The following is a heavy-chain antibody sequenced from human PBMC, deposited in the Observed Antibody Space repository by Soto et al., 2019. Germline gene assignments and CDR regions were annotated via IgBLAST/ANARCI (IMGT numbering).Heavy chain of an antibody. D-gene: IGHD3-10*01. J-gene: IGHJ5*02. CDR2: IYYSGST. V-gene: IGHV4-61*01. CDR3: ARDLPSRGVSFDP. Sequence: PSETLSLTCTVSGGSVSSGSYYWSWIRQPPGKGLEWIGYIYYSGSTNYNPSLKSRVTISVDTSKNQFSLKLSSVTAADTAVYYCARDLPSRGVSFDPWGQGTLVTVAS. CDR1: GGSVSSGSYY.